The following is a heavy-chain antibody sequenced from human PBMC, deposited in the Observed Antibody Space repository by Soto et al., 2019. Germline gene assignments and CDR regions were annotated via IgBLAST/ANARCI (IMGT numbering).Heavy chain of an antibody. CDR2: NNPSGGGT. Sequence: AALEVPYMAIGYTFITDPIRWVRQAPGQGLEWMGINNPSGGGTSYAQKFQGRITMTRDTSTSTVYMELSSLRSEDTAVYFCARAVSKSRLDVWGQ. CDR3: ARAVSKSRLDV. J-gene: IGHJ6*02. V-gene: IGHV1-46*01. CDR1: GYTFITDP.